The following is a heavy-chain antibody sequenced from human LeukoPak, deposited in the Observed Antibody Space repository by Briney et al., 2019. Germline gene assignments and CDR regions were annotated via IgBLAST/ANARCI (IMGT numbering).Heavy chain of an antibody. Sequence: GGSLRLSCAASGFTFSSYWMHWVRQAPGKGLGWVSRINSDGSRTTYADSVKGRFTISSDNAKNTLYLQINSLRVDDTAVYYCARDMASGALDYWGQGTLVTVSS. CDR2: INSDGSRT. V-gene: IGHV3-74*01. D-gene: IGHD6-19*01. CDR3: ARDMASGALDY. CDR1: GFTFSSYW. J-gene: IGHJ4*02.